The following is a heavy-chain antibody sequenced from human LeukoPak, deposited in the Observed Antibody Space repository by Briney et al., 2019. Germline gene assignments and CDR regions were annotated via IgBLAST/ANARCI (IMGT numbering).Heavy chain of an antibody. Sequence: SETLSLTCTVSGGSISSSSYYRGWIRQPPGKGLEWTGSIYYSGTTYYNPSLKSRVTISVDTSKNQFSLKLSSVTAADTAVYYCARVTYYDIWSGYSSNFDYWGQGTLVTVSS. J-gene: IGHJ4*02. CDR2: IYYSGTT. D-gene: IGHD3-3*01. V-gene: IGHV4-39*01. CDR3: ARVTYYDIWSGYSSNFDY. CDR1: GGSISSSSYY.